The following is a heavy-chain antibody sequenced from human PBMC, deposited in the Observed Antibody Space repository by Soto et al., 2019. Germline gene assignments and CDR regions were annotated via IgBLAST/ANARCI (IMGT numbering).Heavy chain of an antibody. D-gene: IGHD2-21*02. J-gene: IGHJ3*02. CDR2: INHSGST. Sequence: PSETLSVTCAVSGGSFSGYYWGWIRQPPGKGLEWIGEINHSGSTNYNPSLKSRVTISVDTSKNQFSLKLSSVTAADTAVYYCARHPRFRSVVVTARAFDIRGQGPIVT. CDR3: ARHPRFRSVVVTARAFDI. V-gene: IGHV4-34*01. CDR1: GGSFSGYY.